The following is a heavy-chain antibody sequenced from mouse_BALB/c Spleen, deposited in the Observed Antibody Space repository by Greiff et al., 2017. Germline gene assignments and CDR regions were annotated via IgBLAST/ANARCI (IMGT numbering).Heavy chain of an antibody. J-gene: IGHJ3*01. Sequence: EVQGVESGGGLVQPGGSLKISCAASGFTFSSYTMSWVRQTPEQRLEWVAYISNGGGSTYYPDTVKGRFTISRDNAKNTLYLQMSSLKSADTAMYYCARRYYGSSSRFAYWGQGTLVTVSA. CDR3: ARRYYGSSSRFAY. V-gene: IGHV5-12-2*01. CDR1: GFTFSSYT. D-gene: IGHD1-1*01. CDR2: ISNGGGST.